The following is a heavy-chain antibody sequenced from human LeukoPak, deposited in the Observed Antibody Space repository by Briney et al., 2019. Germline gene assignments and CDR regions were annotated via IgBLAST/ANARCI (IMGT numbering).Heavy chain of an antibody. Sequence: PGGSLRLSCAASGFTFSSYGMHWVRQAPGKGLEWVAVIWYDGSNKYYADSVKGRFTISRDNSKNTLYLQMNSLRAEDTAVYYCAKDQAYTAMAPFDYWGQGTLVTVSS. D-gene: IGHD5-18*01. J-gene: IGHJ4*02. CDR2: IWYDGSNK. CDR3: AKDQAYTAMAPFDY. CDR1: GFTFSSYG. V-gene: IGHV3-33*06.